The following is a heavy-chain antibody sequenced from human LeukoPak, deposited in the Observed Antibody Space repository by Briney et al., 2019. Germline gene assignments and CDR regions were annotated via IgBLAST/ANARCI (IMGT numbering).Heavy chain of an antibody. CDR2: ISHSGST. Sequence: PSETLSLTCAVYGGSFSDYFWSWIRQPPGKGLEWIGEISHSGSTTYNPSLRSRVTISGDTSKKQFSLKLSSVAAADTAVYYCVTYYYGSSAPKRNYWGQGVLVTVSS. CDR1: GGSFSDYF. V-gene: IGHV4-34*01. J-gene: IGHJ4*02. D-gene: IGHD3-22*01. CDR3: VTYYYGSSAPKRNY.